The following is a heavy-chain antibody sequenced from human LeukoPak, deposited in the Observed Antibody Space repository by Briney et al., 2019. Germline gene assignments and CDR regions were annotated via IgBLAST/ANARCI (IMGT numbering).Heavy chain of an antibody. J-gene: IGHJ4*02. CDR3: SRHLSTVVRASPMGY. V-gene: IGHV3-30*03. D-gene: IGHD3-10*01. Sequence: GTSLRLSCAASGLTFTSYGMHWVRQAPGKSLEWVALITYDGYYKYYSDSVKGRFTISSDTSKNTLYLQMNSLRAEDTAVYYCSRHLSTVVRASPMGYWGQGTLVTVSS. CDR1: GLTFTSYG. CDR2: ITYDGYYK.